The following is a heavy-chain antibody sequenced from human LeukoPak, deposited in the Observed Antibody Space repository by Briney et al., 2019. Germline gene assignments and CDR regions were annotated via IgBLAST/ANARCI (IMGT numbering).Heavy chain of an antibody. J-gene: IGHJ6*03. D-gene: IGHD4-17*01. V-gene: IGHV3-7*01. CDR2: IKQDGGDK. CDR3: ARDQPLTVATWGYFYYYMDV. CDR1: GFTLSNYA. Sequence: GGSLRLSCAASGFTLSNYAMNWVRQAPGKGLEWVANIKQDGGDKYYVDSVKGRFTISRDNAKNSLYLQMNSLRAEDTAVYFCARDQPLTVATWGYFYYYMDVWGKGTTVTVSS.